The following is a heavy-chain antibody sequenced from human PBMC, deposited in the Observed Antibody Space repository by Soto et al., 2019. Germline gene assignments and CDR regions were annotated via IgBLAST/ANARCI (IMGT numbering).Heavy chain of an antibody. CDR1: GFTFSSYW. Sequence: GGSLRLSCAASGFTFSSYWMSWVRQAPGKGLEWVANIKQDGSEKYYVDSVKGRFTISRDNAKNSLYLQMNSLRAEDTAVYYCASQVVPATPNYSFDYWGQGTLVTVSS. V-gene: IGHV3-7*01. D-gene: IGHD1-7*01. CDR2: IKQDGSEK. CDR3: ASQVVPATPNYSFDY. J-gene: IGHJ4*02.